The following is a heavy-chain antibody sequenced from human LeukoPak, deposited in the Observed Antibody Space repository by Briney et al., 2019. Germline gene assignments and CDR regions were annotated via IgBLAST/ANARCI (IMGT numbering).Heavy chain of an antibody. Sequence: SETLSLTCAVYGGSFSGYYWSWIRQPPGKGLEWIGEINHSGSTNYNPSLKSRVTISVDTSKNQFSLKLSSVTAADTAVYYCARRESWGVGVWFDPWGQGTLVTVSS. CDR1: GGSFSGYY. D-gene: IGHD3-16*01. CDR2: INHSGST. J-gene: IGHJ5*02. CDR3: ARRESWGVGVWFDP. V-gene: IGHV4-34*01.